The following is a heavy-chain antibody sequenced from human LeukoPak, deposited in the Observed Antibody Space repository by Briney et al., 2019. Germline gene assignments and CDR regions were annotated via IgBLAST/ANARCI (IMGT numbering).Heavy chain of an antibody. D-gene: IGHD5-24*01. CDR1: GGSITTNF. CDR2: IYTGGST. V-gene: IGHV4-4*07. J-gene: IGHJ4*02. Sequence: PSETLPLTCTVSGGSITTNFWSWIRQPAGKGLEWIGRIYTGGSTNYNPSLKSRVTMSVDTSKSQFSLKLNSVSAADTAVYYCARDRRDGYNSFYYFDYWGQGTLVTVSS. CDR3: ARDRRDGYNSFYYFDY.